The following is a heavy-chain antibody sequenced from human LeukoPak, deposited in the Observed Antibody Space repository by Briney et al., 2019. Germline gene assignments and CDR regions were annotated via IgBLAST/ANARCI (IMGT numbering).Heavy chain of an antibody. CDR2: IYSSGST. V-gene: IGHV4-39*01. CDR1: GASVSGSPYY. CDR3: AKSGGYGLVDY. Sequence: PSETLSLTCTVSGASVSGSPYYWGWIRQPPGKGLEWIGSIYSSGSTYYNASLQSRVTISIETSKNQISLRLNSVTAADTAIYYCAKSGGYGLVDYWGQGTLVTVSS. J-gene: IGHJ4*02. D-gene: IGHD1-26*01.